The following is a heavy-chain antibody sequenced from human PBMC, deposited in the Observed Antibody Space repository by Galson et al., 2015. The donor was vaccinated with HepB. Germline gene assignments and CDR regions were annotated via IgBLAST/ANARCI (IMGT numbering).Heavy chain of an antibody. Sequence: SETLSLTCNVSGGSISTYYWSWIRQPPGKGLEWIGYIYYSGSTKYNPSLKSRVTMSVDTSENQFSLKLSSVTAADTAVYYCARDLRVFGVVFRGDYWYFDLWGRGTLVTVSS. V-gene: IGHV4-59*01. CDR3: ARDLRVFGVVFRGDYWYFDL. CDR1: GGSISTYY. D-gene: IGHD3-3*01. J-gene: IGHJ2*01. CDR2: IYYSGST.